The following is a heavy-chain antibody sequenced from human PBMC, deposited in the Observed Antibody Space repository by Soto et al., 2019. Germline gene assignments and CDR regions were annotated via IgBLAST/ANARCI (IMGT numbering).Heavy chain of an antibody. CDR2: LYWSDTK. Sequence: QITLKESGPTLVNPTQTLTLTCTFSGFSLSTRGGGVGWIRQPPGKALEWLALLYWSDTKYYSPSLKSRLTIPKDTSKNQVVLTMTDVDPVDTGTYYCAHRIKAGEAVGSPIFDFWGQGALVTVSS. V-gene: IGHV2-5*01. CDR1: GFSLSTRGGG. D-gene: IGHD6-13*01. J-gene: IGHJ4*02. CDR3: AHRIKAGEAVGSPIFDF.